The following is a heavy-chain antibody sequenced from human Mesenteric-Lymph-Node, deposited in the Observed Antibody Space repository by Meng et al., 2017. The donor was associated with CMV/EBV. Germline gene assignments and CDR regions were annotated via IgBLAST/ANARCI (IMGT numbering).Heavy chain of an antibody. D-gene: IGHD6-13*01. V-gene: IGHV3-30*02. J-gene: IGHJ3*02. Sequence: GESLKISCAASGFSFTRNGMHWVRQAPGKGLEWVAFIRYDTSKEYYGDSVKGRFTISRDNSKNTLNLQMNSLRAEDTALYYCAKNRARGSAAGLDAFDIWGQGTMVTVSS. CDR1: GFSFTRNG. CDR3: AKNRARGSAAGLDAFDI. CDR2: IRYDTSKE.